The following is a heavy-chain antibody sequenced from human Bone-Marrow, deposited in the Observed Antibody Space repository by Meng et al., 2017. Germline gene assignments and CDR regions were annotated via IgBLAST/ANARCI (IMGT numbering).Heavy chain of an antibody. Sequence: QAQVVEVGAEAKMIGASVKPAYEATGYSFSSYAIPWVRQAHGESLEWMGWINAGNGQTKYSGRFQGRVAIARNTSANTAYMELSSLTSEDTAVYYCARGGIAAAAYSDHWGQGTLVTVSS. D-gene: IGHD6-13*01. CDR1: GYSFSSYA. CDR3: ARGGIAAAAYSDH. CDR2: INAGNGQT. J-gene: IGHJ4*02. V-gene: IGHV1-3*01.